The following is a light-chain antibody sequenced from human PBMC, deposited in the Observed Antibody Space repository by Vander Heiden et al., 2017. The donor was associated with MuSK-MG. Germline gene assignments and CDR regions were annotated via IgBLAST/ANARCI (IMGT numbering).Light chain of an antibody. CDR1: QSVSSFY. V-gene: IGKV3-20*01. CDR3: HHDGSSPKT. J-gene: IGKJ1*01. Sequence: EIVLTQSPGTLSLSPGERATLSCRASQSVSSFYLAWYQQKPGQAPRLLIYGASSRATGTPDRFSGSGSGTDFTLTISRLEPEDFAVYYCHHDGSSPKTFGQGTKVEIK. CDR2: GAS.